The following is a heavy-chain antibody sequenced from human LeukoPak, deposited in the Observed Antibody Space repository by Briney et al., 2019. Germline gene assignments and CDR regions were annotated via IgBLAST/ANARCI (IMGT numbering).Heavy chain of an antibody. CDR1: GGTFSSYA. D-gene: IGHD7-27*01. V-gene: IGHV1-69*06. CDR3: ARGTGANGDAFDI. Sequence: SVKVSCKASGGTFSSYAISWVRQAPGQGLEWMGGIIPIFGTANYAQKFQGRVTITADKSTSTAYMELSSLRSEGTAVYYCARGTGANGDAFDIRGQGTMVTVSS. J-gene: IGHJ3*02. CDR2: IIPIFGTA.